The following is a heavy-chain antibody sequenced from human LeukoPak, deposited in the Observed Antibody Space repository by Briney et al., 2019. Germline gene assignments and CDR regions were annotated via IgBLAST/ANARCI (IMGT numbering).Heavy chain of an antibody. Sequence: PGGSLRFSCAASGFTFSSYAMSWVRQALGKGLEWVSAISGSGGSTYYADSVKGRFTISRDNSKNTLYLQMNSLRAEDTAVYYCAKDGRIVAMSPCEYWGQGTLVTVSS. CDR2: ISGSGGST. V-gene: IGHV3-23*01. J-gene: IGHJ4*02. CDR1: GFTFSSYA. CDR3: AKDGRIVAMSPCEY. D-gene: IGHD5-12*01.